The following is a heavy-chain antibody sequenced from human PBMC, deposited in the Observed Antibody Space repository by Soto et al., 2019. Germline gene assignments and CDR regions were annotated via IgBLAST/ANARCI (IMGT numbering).Heavy chain of an antibody. CDR1: GYTLTELS. V-gene: IGHV1-24*01. Sequence: GASVKGSCKVSGYTLTELSMHWVRQAPGKGLEWMGGFDPEDGETIYAQKFQGRVTMTEDTSTDTAYMELSSLRSEDTAVYYCATDAWELLRIDIWGQGTMVTVSS. J-gene: IGHJ3*02. CDR2: FDPEDGET. D-gene: IGHD1-26*01. CDR3: ATDAWELLRIDI.